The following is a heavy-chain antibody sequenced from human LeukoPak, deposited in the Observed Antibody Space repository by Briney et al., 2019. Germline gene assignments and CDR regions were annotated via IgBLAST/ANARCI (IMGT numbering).Heavy chain of an antibody. CDR1: GGTFNNFA. CDR3: VRAPRDSSTMLDY. V-gene: IGHV1-46*02. D-gene: IGHD6-13*01. CDR2: INPNDGST. J-gene: IGHJ4*02. Sequence: ASVKVSCKVSGGTFNNFALSWVRQASGQGLEWVALINPNDGSTTYAHKFQGRVTMTRDTSTSTVYMDLSRLTSEDTAVYYCVRAPRDSSTMLDYWGQGTLVTVSS.